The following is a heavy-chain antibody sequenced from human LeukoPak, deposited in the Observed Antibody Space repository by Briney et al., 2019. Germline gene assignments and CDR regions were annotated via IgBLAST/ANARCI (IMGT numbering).Heavy chain of an antibody. D-gene: IGHD3-10*01. Sequence: GGSLRLSCAASGFTFSSYYMHWVRQATGKGLEWVSAIDTAGDTYYPGSVKGRFTISRENAKNSLYLQMNSLRAADTAVYYCARRGDAFDIWGQGTMVTVSS. CDR3: ARRGDAFDI. CDR1: GFTFSSYY. CDR2: IDTAGDT. V-gene: IGHV3-13*04. J-gene: IGHJ3*02.